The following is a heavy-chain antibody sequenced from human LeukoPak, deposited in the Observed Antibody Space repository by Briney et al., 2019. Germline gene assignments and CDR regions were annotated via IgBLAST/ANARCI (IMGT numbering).Heavy chain of an antibody. CDR2: MYYSGST. D-gene: IGHD3-16*01. Sequence: SETLSLTCIVSGSSISSGTYYWGWVRQPPGKGLEWIASMYYSGSTYYNPSLKSRVSIPRDTSKNQFSLKLSSVTAADTAVYYCARHWGYWGQGTLVTVTA. J-gene: IGHJ4*02. CDR3: ARHWGY. CDR1: GSSISSGTYY. V-gene: IGHV4-39*01.